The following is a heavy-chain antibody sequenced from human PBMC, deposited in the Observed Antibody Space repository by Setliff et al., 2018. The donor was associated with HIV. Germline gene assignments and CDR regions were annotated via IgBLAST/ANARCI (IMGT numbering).Heavy chain of an antibody. D-gene: IGHD3-10*01. Sequence: ASVKVSCKASGYTFSRYAMHWVRQAPGQRLEWMGWINAGNGNTKYSQKFQGRVTFTRDTSASTAYMELGSLRSEDTAVYYCAREGKFRYYYYIDVWGKGTTVTVSS. CDR1: GYTFSRYA. CDR3: AREGKFRYYYYIDV. J-gene: IGHJ6*03. CDR2: INAGNGNT. V-gene: IGHV1-3*01.